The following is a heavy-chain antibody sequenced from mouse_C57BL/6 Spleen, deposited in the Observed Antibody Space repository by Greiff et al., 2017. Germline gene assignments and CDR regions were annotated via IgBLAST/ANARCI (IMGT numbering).Heavy chain of an antibody. V-gene: IGHV5-17*01. D-gene: IGHD1-1*01. CDR1: GFTFSDYG. J-gene: IGHJ2*01. Sequence: VQLQQSGGGLVKPGGSLKLSCAASGFTFSDYGMHWVRQAPEKGLEWVAYISSGSSTIYYADTVKGRFTISRDNAKNTLFLQMTSLRSEDTAMYYCARRYYGSSHYFDYWGQGTTRTVSS. CDR3: ARRYYGSSHYFDY. CDR2: ISSGSSTI.